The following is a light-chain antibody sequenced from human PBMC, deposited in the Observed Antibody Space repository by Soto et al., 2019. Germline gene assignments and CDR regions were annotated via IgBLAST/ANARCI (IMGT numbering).Light chain of an antibody. CDR2: VDTYGIVG. CDR1: SGYSHYR. V-gene: IGLV9-49*02. Sequence: QSVLTQPPSASASLGASVTLNCTLSSGYSHYRVDWYQQRPGKGPRFVMRVDTYGIVGSKGDGISDRFSVLGSGMNRYPTIKNIHEVDESVFHCAADHVSGSKVVWVFGGGTTLTVL. J-gene: IGLJ3*02. CDR3: AADHVSGSKVVWV.